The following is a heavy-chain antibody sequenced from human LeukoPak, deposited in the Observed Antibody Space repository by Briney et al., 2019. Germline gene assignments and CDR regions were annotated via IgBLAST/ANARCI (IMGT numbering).Heavy chain of an antibody. CDR1: GFTFSSYA. D-gene: IGHD4/OR15-4a*01. V-gene: IGHV3-30-3*01. CDR3: ARDPGAFPYFFDC. J-gene: IGHJ4*02. CDR2: ISYDGSNK. Sequence: GGSLRLSCAASGFTFSSYAMHWVRQAPGKGLEWVAVISYDGSNKYYADSVKGRFTISRDNSKNTLYLQMNSLRVEDTAVYFCARDPGAFPYFFDCWGQGTLVTVSS.